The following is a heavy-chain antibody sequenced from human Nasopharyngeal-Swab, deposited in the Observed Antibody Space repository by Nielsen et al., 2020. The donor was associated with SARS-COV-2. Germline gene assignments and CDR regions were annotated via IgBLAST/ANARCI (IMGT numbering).Heavy chain of an antibody. CDR1: GFTFSDYY. CDR3: ARLYSSSSYYYYGMDV. J-gene: IGHJ6*02. D-gene: IGHD6-6*01. V-gene: IGHV3-11*06. Sequence: GESLKISCAASGFTFSDYYMSWIRQAPGKGLEWVSYISSSSSYTNYADSVKGRFTISRDNAKNSLYLQMNSLRAEDTAVYYCARLYSSSSYYYYGMDVWGQGTTVTVS. CDR2: ISSSSSYT.